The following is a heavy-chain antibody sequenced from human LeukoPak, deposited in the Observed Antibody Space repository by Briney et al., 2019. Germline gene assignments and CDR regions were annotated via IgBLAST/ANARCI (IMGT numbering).Heavy chain of an antibody. CDR1: GFTFSSCG. CDR3: ATETIGRHYDY. Sequence: AGGSLRLSCAASGFTFSSCGFNWLRQAPGRGLEWVSSIGPTGTDRYYADSVRGRSTISRDNAKNSIYLKMDSLRDEDTAVYYCATETIGRHYDYWGQGTLLTVSS. D-gene: IGHD1-14*01. CDR2: IGPTGTDR. V-gene: IGHV3-21*01. J-gene: IGHJ4*02.